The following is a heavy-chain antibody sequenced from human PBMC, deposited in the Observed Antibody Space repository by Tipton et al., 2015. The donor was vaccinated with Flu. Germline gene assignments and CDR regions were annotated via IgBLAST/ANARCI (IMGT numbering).Heavy chain of an antibody. CDR3: ARHRYYADDTGPGMYFNY. D-gene: IGHD3-3*01. V-gene: IGHV4-39*01. J-gene: IGHJ4*02. CDR1: SGSIRSTNYF. Sequence: TLSLTCTVSSGSIRSTNYFCAWIRQPPGKRLELIGSIYPSGTTYYNPSLKSRVTISLDTSKNQFSLKLSSVTAADTAVYYCARHRYYADDTGPGMYFNYWGQGTLVTVSA. CDR2: IYPSGTT.